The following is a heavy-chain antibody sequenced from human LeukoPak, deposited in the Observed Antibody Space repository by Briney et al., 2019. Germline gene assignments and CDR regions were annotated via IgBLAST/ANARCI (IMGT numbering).Heavy chain of an antibody. J-gene: IGHJ4*02. CDR1: GFTFSSYA. Sequence: GGSLRLSCAASGFTFSSYAMSWVRQAPAKGLEWVSAISGSGGSTYYADSVKGRFTISRDNSKTTLYLQMNSLRAEHTAVYYCATTSYYPRPYYWGQGALVTASS. CDR3: ATTSYYPRPYY. D-gene: IGHD2-2*01. CDR2: ISGSGGST. V-gene: IGHV3-23*01.